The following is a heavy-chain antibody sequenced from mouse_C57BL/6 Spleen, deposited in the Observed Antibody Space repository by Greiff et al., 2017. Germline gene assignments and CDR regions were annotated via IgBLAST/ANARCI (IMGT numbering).Heavy chain of an antibody. CDR3: ARERDTPYWYFDV. D-gene: IGHD5-1-1*01. V-gene: IGHV1-42*01. CDR1: GYSFTGYY. Sequence: EVQLQQSGPELVKPGASVKISCKASGYSFTGYYMNWVKQSPEKSLEWIGEINPSTGGTTYNQKFKAKATLTVDKSSSTAYMQLKSLTSEDSAVYYCARERDTPYWYFDVWGTGTTVTVSA. J-gene: IGHJ1*03. CDR2: INPSTGGT.